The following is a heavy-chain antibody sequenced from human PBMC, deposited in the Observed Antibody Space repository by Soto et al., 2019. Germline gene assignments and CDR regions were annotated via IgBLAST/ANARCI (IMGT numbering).Heavy chain of an antibody. D-gene: IGHD2-15*01. CDR1: GFTFSDYY. Sequence: QVQLVESGGGLVKPGGSLRLSCAASGFTFSDYYMSWIRQAPGKGLEWVSYISNSGNTIYYADSVKGRFTISRDNAKNSLYQQMNSLRAEDTAVYYCARDLVVAATPFDYCGQGTLVTVSS. J-gene: IGHJ4*02. CDR2: ISNSGNTI. CDR3: ARDLVVAATPFDY. V-gene: IGHV3-11*01.